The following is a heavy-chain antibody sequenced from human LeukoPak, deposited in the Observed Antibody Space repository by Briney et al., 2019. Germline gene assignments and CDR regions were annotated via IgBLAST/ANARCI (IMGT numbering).Heavy chain of an antibody. J-gene: IGHJ4*02. V-gene: IGHV3-33*06. CDR2: IWYDGSNK. D-gene: IGHD6-13*01. CDR3: AKSGGRGSSWYDLDY. CDR1: GFTFSSYG. Sequence: GRSLRLSCAASGFTFSSYGMHWVRQAPGKGLEWVAVIWYDGSNKYYADSVKGRFTISRDNSKNTLYLQMNSLRAEDTAVYYCAKSGGRGSSWYDLDYWGQGTLVTVSS.